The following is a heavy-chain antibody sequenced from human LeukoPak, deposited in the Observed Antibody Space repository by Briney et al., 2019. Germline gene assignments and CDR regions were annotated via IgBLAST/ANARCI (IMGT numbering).Heavy chain of an antibody. D-gene: IGHD4-17*01. CDR2: INPNSGGT. J-gene: IGHJ5*02. CDR3: ARVGLSTVTTRHRKFDP. CDR1: GYTFTGYY. V-gene: IGHV1-2*02. Sequence: ASVKVSCKASGYTFTGYYMHWVRQAPGQGLEWMGWINPNSGGTSYAQKFQGRVTMTRDTSISTAYMELSRLRSDDTAVYYCARVGLSTVTTRHRKFDPWGQGTLVTVSS.